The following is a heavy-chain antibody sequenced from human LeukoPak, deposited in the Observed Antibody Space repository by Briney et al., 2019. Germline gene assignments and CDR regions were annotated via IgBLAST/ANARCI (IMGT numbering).Heavy chain of an antibody. D-gene: IGHD3-22*01. V-gene: IGHV4-59*01. CDR2: IYYSGIT. CDR1: GVSISNYY. Sequence: SETLSLTCSVSGVSISNYYWSWIRQPPGKGLEWIGYIYYSGITNYNPSLKSRVTISVDTSKNQFFLKLSSVTAADTAVYYCARGRFDYYDSSGYYRPREYYYYYYMDVWGKGTTVTMSS. J-gene: IGHJ6*03. CDR3: ARGRFDYYDSSGYYRPREYYYYYYMDV.